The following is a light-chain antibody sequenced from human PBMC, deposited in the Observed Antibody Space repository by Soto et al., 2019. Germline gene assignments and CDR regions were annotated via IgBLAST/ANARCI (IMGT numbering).Light chain of an antibody. Sequence: EIVMTQSPASLSVSPGDGATLCCRASQSVASNVAWYQQKPGQGPRLLIHGASTRAVGVPARFSGSGSGTDFTLTISSLQSEDFAVYYCQQYHNWPPQYTFGQGTKLQIK. V-gene: IGKV3-15*01. CDR3: QQYHNWPPQYT. CDR2: GAS. CDR1: QSVASN. J-gene: IGKJ2*01.